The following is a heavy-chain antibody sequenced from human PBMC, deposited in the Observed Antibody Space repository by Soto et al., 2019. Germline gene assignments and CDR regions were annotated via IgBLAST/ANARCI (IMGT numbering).Heavy chain of an antibody. CDR2: ISGSGGST. CDR1: GFTFSSYA. D-gene: IGHD2-2*01. Sequence: PGGSLRLSCAASGFTFSSYAMSWVRQAPGKGLEWVSAISGSGGSTYYADSVKGRFTISRDNSKNTLYLQMNSLRAEDTAVYYCAKGRIPAAMSSYYYYYYMDVWGKGTTVTVSS. V-gene: IGHV3-23*01. J-gene: IGHJ6*03. CDR3: AKGRIPAAMSSYYYYYYMDV.